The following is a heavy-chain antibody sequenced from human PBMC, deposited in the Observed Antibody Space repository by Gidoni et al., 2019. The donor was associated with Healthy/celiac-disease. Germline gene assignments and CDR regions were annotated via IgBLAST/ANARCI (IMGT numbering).Heavy chain of an antibody. D-gene: IGHD3-3*01. Sequence: QVQLVQSGAEVKKPGASVKVSCKASGSTFTSYYMHWVRQAPGKGREWSGIIKPSGGSTSYAQKFQGRVTMTRDTSTSTVYMELSSLRSEDTAVYYCARDGSGGTIFGVVAGWGMDVWGQGTTVTVSS. J-gene: IGHJ6*02. CDR3: ARDGSGGTIFGVVAGWGMDV. CDR1: GSTFTSYY. CDR2: IKPSGGST. V-gene: IGHV1-46*01.